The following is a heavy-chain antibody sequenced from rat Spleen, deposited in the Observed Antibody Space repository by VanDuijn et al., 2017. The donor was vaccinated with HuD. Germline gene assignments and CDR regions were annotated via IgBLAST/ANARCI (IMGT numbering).Heavy chain of an antibody. V-gene: IGHV2-63*01. Sequence: QVQLKESGPGLVQPSQTLSLTCTVSGFSLTSYNLHWVRQPPGKGLEWMGRMRSNGVTSYNSALKSRLSISRDTSKNQVFLKMSSLQTDDTGTYYCSRTGDYFDYWGQGVTVTVSS. CDR3: SRTGDYFDY. D-gene: IGHD4-2*01. CDR1: GFSLTSYN. J-gene: IGHJ2*01. CDR2: MRSNGVT.